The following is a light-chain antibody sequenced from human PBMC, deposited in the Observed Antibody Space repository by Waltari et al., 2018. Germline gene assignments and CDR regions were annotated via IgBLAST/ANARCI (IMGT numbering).Light chain of an antibody. J-gene: IGLJ2*01. CDR1: ALPKQY. CDR3: QSAANRVTFHVV. V-gene: IGLV3-25*03. Sequence: SNELTQPPSVSVSPGQTARITCSGDALPKQYAYWFQQNPGQAPLMLIYKDNERPPRLPERFSATSSGTTVTLTISGVQADDEADYYCQSAANRVTFHVVFGGGTKLTVL. CDR2: KDN.